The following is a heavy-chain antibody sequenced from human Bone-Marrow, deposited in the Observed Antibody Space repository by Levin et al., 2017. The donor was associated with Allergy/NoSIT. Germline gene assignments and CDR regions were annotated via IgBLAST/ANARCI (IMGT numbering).Heavy chain of an antibody. V-gene: IGHV1-18*01. Sequence: GASVKVSCKASGYTFTNYGINWVRQAPGQGLEWMGWISGYNGNINYAQKFQGRVTMTADTSTGTAYMELRSLSSDDTAVYYCARELGDTTGSEYWGQGTLVTVSS. CDR2: ISGYNGNI. CDR3: ARELGDTTGSEY. J-gene: IGHJ4*02. D-gene: IGHD3-16*01. CDR1: GYTFTNYG.